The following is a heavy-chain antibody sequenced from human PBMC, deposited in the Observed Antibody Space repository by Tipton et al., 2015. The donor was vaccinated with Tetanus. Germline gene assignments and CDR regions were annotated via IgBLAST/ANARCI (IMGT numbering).Heavy chain of an antibody. CDR1: GFTFSSYA. CDR3: ARDSANYCSGGSYYSGGWFDP. Sequence: SLRLSCAASGFTFSSYAMHWVRQAPGKGLEWVAVISYDGSNKYYADSVKGRFTISRDNSKNTLYLQMNSLRAEDTAVYYCARDSANYCSGGSYYSGGWFDPWGQGTLVTVSS. CDR2: ISYDGSNK. D-gene: IGHD2-15*01. V-gene: IGHV3-30-3*01. J-gene: IGHJ5*02.